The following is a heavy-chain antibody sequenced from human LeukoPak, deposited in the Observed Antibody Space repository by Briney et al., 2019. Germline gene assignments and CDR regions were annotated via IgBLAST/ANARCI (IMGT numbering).Heavy chain of an antibody. D-gene: IGHD1-26*01. J-gene: IGHJ4*02. V-gene: IGHV3-23*01. CDR1: GFTFSSYA. CDR2: ISGSGGST. Sequence: GGSLRLSCAASGFTFSSYAMSWVRQAPGKGLEWVSGISGSGGSTYYADSVKGRFTISRDNSKNTLYLQMNSLTDEDTAVYYCAKKWGVGTTTLDYFDYWGQGTLVTVSS. CDR3: AKKWGVGTTTLDYFDY.